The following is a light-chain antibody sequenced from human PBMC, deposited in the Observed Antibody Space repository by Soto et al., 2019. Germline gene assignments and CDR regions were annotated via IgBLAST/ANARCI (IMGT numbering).Light chain of an antibody. V-gene: IGKV1-5*03. CDR2: KAS. CDR3: KPYTSYPRLT. J-gene: IGKJ4*01. CDR1: QSISSW. Sequence: IQMYLSPAAVSASVGYRFTITCRASQSISSWLAWYQQKPGKAPKLLIYKASGLESGVPSRFSGSGSGTDFTLTISCLQPDDFATHYCKPYTSYPRLTSGGGTNLDIK.